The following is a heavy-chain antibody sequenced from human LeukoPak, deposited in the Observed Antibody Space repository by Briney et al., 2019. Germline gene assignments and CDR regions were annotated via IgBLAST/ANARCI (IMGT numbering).Heavy chain of an antibody. V-gene: IGHV1-3*01. CDR2: INAANGNA. CDR1: GYTFTSYD. Sequence: GASVKVSCKASGYTFTSYDINWVRQAPGQRLEWMGRINAANGNAAYSQKFQGRVIITTDTSANTAYMELSSLRSEDTAVYYCARDGKHIVVPGVRYPMDVWGQGTAVTVSS. J-gene: IGHJ6*02. D-gene: IGHD2-21*01. CDR3: ARDGKHIVVPGVRYPMDV.